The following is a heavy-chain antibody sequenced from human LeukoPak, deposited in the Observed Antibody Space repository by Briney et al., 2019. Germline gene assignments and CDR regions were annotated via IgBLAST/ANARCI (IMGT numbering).Heavy chain of an antibody. V-gene: IGHV3-69-1*01. CDR1: ELILSEFT. Sequence: RGSLRLSCAASELILSEFTMNWVRQAPGKGLEWVSTISNTGVTHYADSVKGRFTISRDSAKNSQYLQIYSLRDEDTAVYYCARYYFGSGNYRTFDRWGQGTLVIVSS. CDR3: ARYYFGSGNYRTFDR. D-gene: IGHD3-10*01. CDR2: ISNTGVT. J-gene: IGHJ4*02.